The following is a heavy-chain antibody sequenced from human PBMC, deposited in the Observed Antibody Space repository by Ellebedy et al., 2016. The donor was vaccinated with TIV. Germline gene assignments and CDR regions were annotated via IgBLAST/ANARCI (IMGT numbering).Heavy chain of an antibody. CDR3: GRIRFDYYYGMDV. CDR1: GFTFSSYG. V-gene: IGHV3-33*01. J-gene: IGHJ6*02. Sequence: GGSLRLSCAASGFTFSSYGMHWVRQAPGKGLEWVAVIWYDGSNKYYADSVKGRFTISRDNSKNTLYLQMNSLRAEDTAVYYCGRIRFDYYYGMDVWGQGTTVTVSS. CDR2: IWYDGSNK.